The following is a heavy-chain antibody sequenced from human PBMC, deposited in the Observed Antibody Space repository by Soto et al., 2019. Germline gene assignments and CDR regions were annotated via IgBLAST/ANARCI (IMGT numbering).Heavy chain of an antibody. CDR1: GGTFSSYT. D-gene: IGHD3-22*01. Sequence: SVKVSCKASGGTFSSYTISWVRQAPGQGLEWMGRIIPILGIANYAQKFQGRVTITADKSTSTAYMELSSLRSEDTAVYYCARTQEDYYDSSGYYYWDYWGQGTLVTVSS. J-gene: IGHJ4*02. CDR3: ARTQEDYYDSSGYYYWDY. V-gene: IGHV1-69*02. CDR2: IIPILGIA.